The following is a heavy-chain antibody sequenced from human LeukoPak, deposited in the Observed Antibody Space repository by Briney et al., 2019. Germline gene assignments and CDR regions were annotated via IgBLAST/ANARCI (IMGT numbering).Heavy chain of an antibody. CDR2: ISSSSSYI. J-gene: IGHJ4*02. CDR1: GFTFSSYS. D-gene: IGHD1-26*01. Sequence: RGSLRLSCAASGFTFSSYSMNWVRQAPGKGLEWVSSISSSSSYIYYADSVKGRFTISRDNAKNSLYLQMNSLRAEDTAVYYCARYPYSGSYFFDYWGQGTLLTVSS. V-gene: IGHV3-21*01. CDR3: ARYPYSGSYFFDY.